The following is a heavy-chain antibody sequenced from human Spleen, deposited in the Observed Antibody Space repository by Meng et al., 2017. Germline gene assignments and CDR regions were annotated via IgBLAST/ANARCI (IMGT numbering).Heavy chain of an antibody. CDR1: GDTFTGFY. D-gene: IGHD1-26*01. J-gene: IGHJ4*02. V-gene: IGHV1-2*02. CDR3: ARDGSYSGSDYEY. CDR2: INPNSGGT. Sequence: ASVKVSCKASGDTFTGFYMHWVRQAPGQGLEWMGWINPNSGGTNYAQKLQGRVTMTTDTSTSTAYMELRSLRSDDTAVYYCARDGSYSGSDYEYWGQGTLVTVSS.